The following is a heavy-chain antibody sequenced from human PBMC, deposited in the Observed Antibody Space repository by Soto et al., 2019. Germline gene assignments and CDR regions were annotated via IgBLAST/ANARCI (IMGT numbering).Heavy chain of an antibody. CDR2: IRSKAKSYAT. CDR3: TASGYDTFIDY. D-gene: IGHD5-12*01. Sequence: EVQLVESGGGLVQPGGSLKLSCAASGFTFSGSAMHWVRQASGKGLEWVGRIRSKAKSYATAYAASVNGRFTISRDDSRNTAYLRMNSLKTEDTAVYYCTASGYDTFIDYWGQGTLVTVSS. J-gene: IGHJ4*02. CDR1: GFTFSGSA. V-gene: IGHV3-73*02.